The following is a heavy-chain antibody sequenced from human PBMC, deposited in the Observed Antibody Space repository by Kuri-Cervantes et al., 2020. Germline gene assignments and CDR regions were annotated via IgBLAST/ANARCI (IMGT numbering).Heavy chain of an antibody. D-gene: IGHD6-13*01. CDR1: GFTFSSCS. J-gene: IGHJ4*02. CDR2: ISGSDNTI. Sequence: GESLKISCVASGFTFSSCSMNWVRQAPGKGPEWVSYISGSDNTISYADSVKGRFTISRDNAKNSLYLQMNSLRAEDTAVYYCARTPRNYSSSWYPFDYWGQGTLVTVSS. V-gene: IGHV3-48*04. CDR3: ARTPRNYSSSWYPFDY.